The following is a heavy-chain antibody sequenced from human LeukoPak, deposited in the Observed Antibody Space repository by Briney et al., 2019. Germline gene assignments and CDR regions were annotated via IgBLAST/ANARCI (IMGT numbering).Heavy chain of an antibody. V-gene: IGHV1-8*03. CDR1: GYTFTSYD. D-gene: IGHD3-10*01. Sequence: GASVKVSCKASGYTFTSYDINWVRQATGQGLEWMGWMNPNSGNTGYAQKFQGRATITRNTSISTAYMELSSLRSEDTAVYYCARAKTMVRGVIMRYWGQGTLVTVSS. CDR3: ARAKTMVRGVIMRY. J-gene: IGHJ4*02. CDR2: MNPNSGNT.